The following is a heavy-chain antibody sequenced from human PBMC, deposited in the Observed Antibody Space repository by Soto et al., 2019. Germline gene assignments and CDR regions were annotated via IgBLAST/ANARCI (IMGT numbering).Heavy chain of an antibody. CDR2: IRSNGGST. CDR3: ARDKRGTEGAFDI. V-gene: IGHV3-64*01. D-gene: IGHD1-26*01. CDR1: GFTFSSYA. Sequence: EVQLVESGGGLVQPGGSLRLSCAASGFTFSSYAMHWVRQAPGKGLEYVSAIRSNGGSTYYANSVKGRFTISRDNSKNTLYLQMGSLRAEDMAVYYCARDKRGTEGAFDIWGQGTMVTVSS. J-gene: IGHJ3*02.